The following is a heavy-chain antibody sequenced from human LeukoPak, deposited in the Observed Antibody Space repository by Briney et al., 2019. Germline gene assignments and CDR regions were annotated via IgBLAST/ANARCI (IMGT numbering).Heavy chain of an antibody. J-gene: IGHJ4*02. Sequence: SETLSLTCTVSGGSISSYYWGWIRQPPGKGLEWIGYIYYSGSTNYNPSLKSRVTISVDTSKNQFSLKLSSVTAADTAVYYCARVGYYGSGSYYRYWGQGTLVTVSS. D-gene: IGHD3-10*01. CDR1: GGSISSYY. CDR2: IYYSGST. V-gene: IGHV4-59*01. CDR3: ARVGYYGSGSYYRY.